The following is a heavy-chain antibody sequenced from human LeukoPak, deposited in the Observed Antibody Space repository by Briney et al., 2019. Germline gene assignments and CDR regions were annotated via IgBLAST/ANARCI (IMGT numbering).Heavy chain of an antibody. D-gene: IGHD1-26*01. CDR1: GFTFSSYA. J-gene: IGHJ4*02. CDR2: ISYDGRNK. Sequence: GGSLRLSCAASGFTFSSYAMHWVRQAPGKGLEWVAVISYDGRNKYYADSVKGRFTISRDNSKNTLYLQMNSLRAEDTAVCYCARQARGSYFYNWGQGTLVTVSS. V-gene: IGHV3-30*14. CDR3: ARQARGSYFYN.